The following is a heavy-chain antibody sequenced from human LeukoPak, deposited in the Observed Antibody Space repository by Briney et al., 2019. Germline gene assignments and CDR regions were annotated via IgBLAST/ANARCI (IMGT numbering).Heavy chain of an antibody. CDR3: SAGEGYYDSSDYYSAWAFNV. V-gene: IGHV3-48*04. J-gene: IGHJ3*01. CDR1: GFTFSSYA. CDR2: ISNSGNTI. D-gene: IGHD3-22*01. Sequence: TGGSLRLSCAASGFTFSSYAMSWVRQAPGKGLEWVSYISNSGNTIYYADSVKGRFTISRDNAKNSLYLQMNSLRAEDTAVYYCSAGEGYYDSSDYYSAWAFNVWGQGTMVTVSS.